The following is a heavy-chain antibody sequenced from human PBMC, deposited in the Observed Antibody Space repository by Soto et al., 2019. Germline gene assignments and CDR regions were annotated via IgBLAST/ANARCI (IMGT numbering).Heavy chain of an antibody. J-gene: IGHJ5*02. CDR3: VRGGSNYAS. CDR1: GFTFSDSW. D-gene: IGHD4-4*01. CDR2: IKPDESEK. V-gene: IGHV3-7*01. Sequence: EVQLVESGGGLVQPGGSLRLSCTASGFTFSDSWMTWVRQAPGKGLEWVARIKPDESEKKYADSVKGRFSISRDNAKNQMYLQMDSLRGEDTAVYYCVRGGSNYASWGQGTLVTVSS.